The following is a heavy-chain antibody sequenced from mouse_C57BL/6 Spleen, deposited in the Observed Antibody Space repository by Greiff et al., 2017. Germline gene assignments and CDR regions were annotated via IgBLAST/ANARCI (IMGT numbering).Heavy chain of an antibody. J-gene: IGHJ2*01. Sequence: QVQLQQPGAELVMPGASVKLSCKASGYTFTSYWMHWVKQRPGQGLEWIGEIDPSDSYTNYNQKFTGKSTLTVDKSSSTAYMQLSSLTSEDSAVYYCARSGTWFDYWGQGTTLTVSS. CDR1: GYTFTSYW. V-gene: IGHV1-69*01. CDR2: IDPSDSYT. D-gene: IGHD4-1*01. CDR3: ARSGTWFDY.